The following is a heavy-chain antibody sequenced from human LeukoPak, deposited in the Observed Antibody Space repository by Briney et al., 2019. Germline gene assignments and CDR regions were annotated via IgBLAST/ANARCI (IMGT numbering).Heavy chain of an antibody. V-gene: IGHV3-48*01. CDR3: ARVRGRYGPIGVQDWYFDL. D-gene: IGHD4-17*01. J-gene: IGHJ2*01. CDR2: ISSSSSTI. Sequence: PGGSLRLSCAASGFTFSSYSMNWVRQAPGKGLEWVSYISSSSSTIYYADSVKGRFTVSRDNSKNTLYLQMNSLRAEDTAVYYCARVRGRYGPIGVQDWYFDLWGRGTLVTVSS. CDR1: GFTFSSYS.